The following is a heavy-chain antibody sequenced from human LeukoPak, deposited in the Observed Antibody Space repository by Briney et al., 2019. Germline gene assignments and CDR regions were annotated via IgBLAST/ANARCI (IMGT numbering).Heavy chain of an antibody. Sequence: PSETLSSPGTVLGAPVRSTYWTWIRKPPGKGRNGIGYSYYSGNTNYNPSLKSRVTISVDKSKSQFSLKLRSVTAADTAVYYCARDLDHCDSTNCHNWFDPWGQGTLVTVSS. CDR2: SYYSGNT. J-gene: IGHJ5*02. V-gene: IGHV4-59*02. D-gene: IGHD2/OR15-2a*01. CDR3: ARDLDHCDSTNCHNWFDP. CDR1: GAPVRSTY.